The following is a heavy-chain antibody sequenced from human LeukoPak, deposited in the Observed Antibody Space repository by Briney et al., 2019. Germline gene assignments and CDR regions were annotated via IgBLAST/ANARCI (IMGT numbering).Heavy chain of an antibody. CDR3: ARDYGTTISYYYGMDV. CDR2: IDSGGDT. Sequence: PGGSLRLSCAASGFTVRSTYMSWVRQAPGKGLERVSVIDSGGDTFYADSVKGRLTISRDNSKNTLYLLMNSLRAEDTAVYYCARDYGTTISYYYGMDVWGQGTTVTVSS. V-gene: IGHV3-66*01. D-gene: IGHD3-3*01. J-gene: IGHJ6*02. CDR1: GFTVRSTY.